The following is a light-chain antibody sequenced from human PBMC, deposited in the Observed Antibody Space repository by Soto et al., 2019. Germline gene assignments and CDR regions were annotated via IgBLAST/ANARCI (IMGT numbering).Light chain of an antibody. CDR3: QVWDSSSDHVV. V-gene: IGLV3-21*04. Sequence: SYELTQPPSVSVAPGKTARITWGGNNIGSKSVHWYQQKPGQAPVLVIYYDSDRPSGIPERFSGSNSGNTATLTISRVEAGDEAGYYCQVWDSSSDHVVFGGGTKLTVL. J-gene: IGLJ2*01. CDR2: YDS. CDR1: NIGSKS.